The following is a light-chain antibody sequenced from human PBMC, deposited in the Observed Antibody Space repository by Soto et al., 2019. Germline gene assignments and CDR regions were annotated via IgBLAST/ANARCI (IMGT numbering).Light chain of an antibody. CDR1: QSTSSSF. J-gene: IGKJ5*01. Sequence: IVWSQSPSTLSVSPGERASLSCGARQSTSSSFLAWYQQKPGQAPRLLIYGASSRATGIPDRFSGTGSETDFTLTISRLEPEDFAVYYCQQYDNSPITFGQGTRLEIK. CDR2: GAS. CDR3: QQYDNSPIT. V-gene: IGKV3-20*01.